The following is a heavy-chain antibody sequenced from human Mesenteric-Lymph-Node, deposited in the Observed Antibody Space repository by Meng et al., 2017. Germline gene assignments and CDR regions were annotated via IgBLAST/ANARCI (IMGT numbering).Heavy chain of an antibody. CDR3: ARDRYCSGGSCNFPFDY. Sequence: GGSLRLSCAASGFTFTTYTMNWVRQAPGKGREWVSSISSSSNYIYYADSLKGRFTISRDNAKNSLYLQINSLRAEDTAVYYCARDRYCSGGSCNFPFDYWGQGTQVTVSS. J-gene: IGHJ4*02. CDR2: ISSSSNYI. D-gene: IGHD2-15*01. V-gene: IGHV3-21*01. CDR1: GFTFTTYT.